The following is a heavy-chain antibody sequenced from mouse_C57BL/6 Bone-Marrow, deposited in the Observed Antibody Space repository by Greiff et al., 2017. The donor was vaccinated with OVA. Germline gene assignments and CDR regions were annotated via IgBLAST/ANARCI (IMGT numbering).Heavy chain of an antibody. CDR3: ARALDY. V-gene: IGHV1-50*01. J-gene: IGHJ4*01. CDR1: GYTFTSYW. Sequence: QVQLQQSGAELVKPGASVKLSCKASGYTFTSYWMQWVKQRPGQGLEWIGEIDPSDSYTNYNQKFKGKSTLTVDTTTSTAYMPLSSLTSEDSAVYYCARALDYWGQGTSVTVSS. CDR2: IDPSDSYT.